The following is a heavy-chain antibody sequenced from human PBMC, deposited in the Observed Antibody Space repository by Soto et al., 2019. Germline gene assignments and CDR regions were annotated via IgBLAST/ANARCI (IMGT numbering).Heavy chain of an antibody. CDR1: GYSFTTYG. CDR3: AREGPAPYYYYGMDV. J-gene: IGHJ6*02. CDR2: ISGYNGKT. V-gene: IGHV1-18*01. Sequence: QVQLVQSRGEVKKPGASVKVSCKTSGYSFTTYGISWVRQAPGQGLEWMGWISGYNGKTNYAQKLKGRRTMTTDTSTSTAYMELRSLTSDDTAVYYCAREGPAPYYYYGMDVWGQGSTVTVSS.